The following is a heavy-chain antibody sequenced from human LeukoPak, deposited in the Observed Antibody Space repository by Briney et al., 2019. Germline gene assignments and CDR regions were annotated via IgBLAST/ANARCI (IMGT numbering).Heavy chain of an antibody. J-gene: IGHJ4*02. CDR1: GFTFSSYA. CDR3: AKEGYSYDKYYFDY. D-gene: IGHD5-18*01. V-gene: IGHV3-23*01. Sequence: GGSLRLSCAASGFTFSSYAMSWVRQVPGKGLEWVSAISGSGGTTNYADSVKGRFTISRDNSTNTLYLQMNSLRAEDTAVYYCAKEGYSYDKYYFDYWGQGTLVTVSS. CDR2: ISGSGGTT.